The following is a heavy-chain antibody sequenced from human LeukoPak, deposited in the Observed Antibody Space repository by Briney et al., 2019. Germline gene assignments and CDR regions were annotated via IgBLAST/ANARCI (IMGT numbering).Heavy chain of an antibody. CDR3: ARDRIAAAGRRYYYYGMDV. CDR2: IYSGGST. D-gene: IGHD6-13*01. V-gene: IGHV3-53*01. Sequence: GGSLRLSCAASGFTVSSNYMSWVRQAPGKGLEWVSVIYSGGSTYYADSVKGRFTISRDNSKNTLYLQMNSLRAEDTAVYYCARDRIAAAGRRYYYYGMDVWGQGTTVTVSS. CDR1: GFTVSSNY. J-gene: IGHJ6*02.